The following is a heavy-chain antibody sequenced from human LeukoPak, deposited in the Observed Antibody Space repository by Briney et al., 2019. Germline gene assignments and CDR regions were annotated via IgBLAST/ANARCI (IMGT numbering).Heavy chain of an antibody. V-gene: IGHV4-30-4*08. CDR2: IYYSGST. CDR1: GGSISSYY. J-gene: IGHJ5*02. D-gene: IGHD2-8*01. CDR3: ARDGPLSPGGWFDP. Sequence: PSETLSLTCTVSGGSISSYYWSWIRQPPGKGLEWIGYIYYSGSTYYNPSLKSRVTISVDTSKNQFSLKLSSVTAADTAVYYCARDGPLSPGGWFDPWGQGTLVTVSS.